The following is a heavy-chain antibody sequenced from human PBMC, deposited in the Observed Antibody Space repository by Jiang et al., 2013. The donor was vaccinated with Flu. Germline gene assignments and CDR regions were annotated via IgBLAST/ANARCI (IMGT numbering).Heavy chain of an antibody. CDR2: INLNNGGT. CDR3: AIGGLVAAAGTIDP. CDR1: GDTFNNYA. Sequence: SGAEVKKPGSSVKISCKASGDTFNNYAFSWVRRAPGQGLEWMGHINLNNGGTNYAQIFQGRVTLTRDTSINTAYMELSSLQSDDTAVYYCAIGGLVAAAGTIDPWGQGTQVTVSS. D-gene: IGHD6-13*01. J-gene: IGHJ5*02. V-gene: IGHV1-2*06.